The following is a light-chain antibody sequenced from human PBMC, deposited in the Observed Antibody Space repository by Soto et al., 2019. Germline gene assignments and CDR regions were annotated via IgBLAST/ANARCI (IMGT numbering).Light chain of an antibody. Sequence: DIQMTHSASAVSASVGDRVTITCRASQSISSYLNWYQQKPGKAPKLLIYAASSLQSGVPSRFSGNGSGTEFTLTISSLQPDDFATYYCQQYNSFWTFGQGTKVDI. CDR3: QQYNSFWT. CDR2: AAS. V-gene: IGKV1-39*01. J-gene: IGKJ1*01. CDR1: QSISSY.